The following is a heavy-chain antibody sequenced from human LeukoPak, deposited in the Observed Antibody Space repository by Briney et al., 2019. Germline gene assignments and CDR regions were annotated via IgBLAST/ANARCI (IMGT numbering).Heavy chain of an antibody. J-gene: IGHJ4*02. Sequence: SETLSLTCTVSGGSISSSGYYWGWIRQPPGKGLEGIGSIHYSGSTYHNPSLKSRVTISVDTPKSQFSLKLSSVTVAGTAVYYCARQSGPVDYWGQGTLVTVSS. V-gene: IGHV4-39*01. CDR3: ARQSGPVDY. CDR2: IHYSGST. CDR1: GGSISSSGYY.